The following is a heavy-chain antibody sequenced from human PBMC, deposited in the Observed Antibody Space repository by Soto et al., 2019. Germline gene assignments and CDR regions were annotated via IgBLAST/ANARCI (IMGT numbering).Heavy chain of an antibody. D-gene: IGHD2-2*01. CDR2: IYPGDSDT. V-gene: IGHV5-51*03. Sequence: EVQLMQSGAEVKKPGESLKISCKGSGYSFTSYWIGWVRQMPGKGLEWMGIIYPGDSDTRYSPSFQGQVTISADKSISTAYLQWSSLKASDTAMYYCARGDCSSTSCYNPDYWGQGTLVTVSS. CDR3: ARGDCSSTSCYNPDY. CDR1: GYSFTSYW. J-gene: IGHJ4*02.